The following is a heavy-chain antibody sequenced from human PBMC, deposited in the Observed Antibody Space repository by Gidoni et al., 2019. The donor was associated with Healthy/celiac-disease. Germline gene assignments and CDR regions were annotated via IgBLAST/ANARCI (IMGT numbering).Heavy chain of an antibody. CDR3: AIPPYYSRGC. D-gene: IGHD6-19*01. V-gene: IGHV3-48*01. Sequence: EVQLVESGGGLVQPGVSLRPSCAASGFTFSNYSMNWVRQAPGKGLEWVSYISSSSSTIYYADSVKGRFTISRDNAKNSLYLQMNSLRAEDTAVYYCAIPPYYSRGCWGQGTLVTVSS. CDR2: ISSSSSTI. J-gene: IGHJ4*02. CDR1: GFTFSNYS.